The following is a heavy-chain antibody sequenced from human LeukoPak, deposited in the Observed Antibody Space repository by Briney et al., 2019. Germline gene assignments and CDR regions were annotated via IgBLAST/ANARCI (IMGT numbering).Heavy chain of an antibody. CDR1: GGTFSSYA. Sequence: GASVKVSCKASGGTFSSYAISWVRQAPGQGLEWMGRIIPILGIANYAQKFQGRVTITADKSTSTAYMELSSLRSEDTAVYYCARDRVAGDYYYGMDVWGQGTTVTVSS. CDR3: ARDRVAGDYYYGMDV. V-gene: IGHV1-69*04. D-gene: IGHD6-19*01. J-gene: IGHJ6*02. CDR2: IIPILGIA.